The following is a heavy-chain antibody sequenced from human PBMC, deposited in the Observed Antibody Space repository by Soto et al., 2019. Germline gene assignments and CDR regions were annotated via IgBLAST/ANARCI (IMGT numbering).Heavy chain of an antibody. J-gene: IGHJ6*02. CDR1: GGSISSSSYY. CDR2: IYYSGST. V-gene: IGHV4-39*01. CDR3: ASTRPMVRGVITGPLYGMHV. Sequence: SETLSLTCTVSGGSISSSSYYWGWIRQPPGKGLEWIGSIYYSGSTYYNPSLKSRVTISVDTSKNQFSLKLSSVTAADTAVYYCASTRPMVRGVITGPLYGMHVSGQATTLTLS. D-gene: IGHD3-10*01.